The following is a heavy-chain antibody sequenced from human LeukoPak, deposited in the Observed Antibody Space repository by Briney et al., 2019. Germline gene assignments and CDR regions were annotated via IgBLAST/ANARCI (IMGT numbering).Heavy chain of an antibody. V-gene: IGHV3-23*01. J-gene: IGHJ4*02. CDR1: GFTFTTYA. CDR3: AKTNAQGSSGWRYYFDY. Sequence: PGRSLRLSCAVSGFTFTTYAMTWVRQAPGKGLGWVLDISGSGHSTNYADSVKDRFTISRDNSKNTLYLQLNSQRAEDTAVYYCAKTNAQGSSGWRYYFDYWGQGTLVTVPS. D-gene: IGHD6-19*01. CDR2: ISGSGHST.